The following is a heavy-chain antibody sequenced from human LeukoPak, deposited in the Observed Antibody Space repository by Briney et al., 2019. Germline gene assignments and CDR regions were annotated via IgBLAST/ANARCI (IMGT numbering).Heavy chain of an antibody. V-gene: IGHV1-3*01. CDR3: ANPRYDSSGYYYVD. CDR2: INGGSGNT. CDR1: GYTFTDYT. J-gene: IGHJ4*02. D-gene: IGHD3-22*01. Sequence: ASVKVSCKASGYTFTDYTMHWLRQAPGQRLDWMGWINGGSGNTKYSPEFQGRVTITRDTSASTAYMELSSLRSEDTAVFYCANPRYDSSGYYYVDWGQGTLVTVSS.